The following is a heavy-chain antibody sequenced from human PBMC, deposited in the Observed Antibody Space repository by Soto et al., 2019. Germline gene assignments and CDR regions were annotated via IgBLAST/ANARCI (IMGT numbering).Heavy chain of an antibody. D-gene: IGHD3-3*01. Sequence: ASVKVSCKTSGYTFTNYFVHWVRQAPGQGLEWMGAINPGNRITNYALKFQGRVTMTSDTSTNTVYLELSSLRSEDTAVYSCAKFPNYYDFWAGSYYYHGMDVWGQGTTVTVSS. CDR3: AKFPNYYDFWAGSYYYHGMDV. CDR1: GYTFTNYF. CDR2: INPGNRIT. J-gene: IGHJ6*02. V-gene: IGHV1-46*01.